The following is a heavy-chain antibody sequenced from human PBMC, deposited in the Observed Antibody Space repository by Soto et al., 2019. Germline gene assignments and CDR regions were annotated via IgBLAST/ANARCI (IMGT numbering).Heavy chain of an antibody. CDR3: ARDVTLQGLAD. D-gene: IGHD6-19*01. Sequence: GSLRLSGAAAGFTLTRYSMNWVRQAPGKGLEWVSSISSTTNYIYYGDSMKGRFTISRDNAKNSLYLQMNNLRAEDTAVYYCARDVTLQGLADWGQGTLVT. CDR1: GFTLTRYS. V-gene: IGHV3-21*01. CDR2: ISSTTNYI. J-gene: IGHJ4*02.